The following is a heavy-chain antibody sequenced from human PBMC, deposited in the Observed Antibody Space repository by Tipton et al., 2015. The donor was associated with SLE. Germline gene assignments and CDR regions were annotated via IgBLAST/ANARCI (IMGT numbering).Heavy chain of an antibody. Sequence: LRLSCNVSGDSITSHFWNWIRQPPGKGLEWIGYIYHSGSTNYNPSLKSRVTMSVDTSKNQFSLKLSSVTAADTAVYYCARLSLGEEYFFDYWGQGTLVSVSS. J-gene: IGHJ4*02. V-gene: IGHV4-59*11. CDR1: GDSITSHF. D-gene: IGHD3-10*01. CDR2: IYHSGST. CDR3: ARLSLGEEYFFDY.